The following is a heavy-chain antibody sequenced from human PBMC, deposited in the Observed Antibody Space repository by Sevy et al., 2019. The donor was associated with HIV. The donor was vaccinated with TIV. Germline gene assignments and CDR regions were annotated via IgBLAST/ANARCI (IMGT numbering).Heavy chain of an antibody. V-gene: IGHV3-23*01. Sequence: GGSLRLSCAASGFTLSSYATSWVRQAPGKGLEWVSSISISGADKYYADSVKGRFTISRDNSQNRLYLQMNSLRAEDTALYYCAKALVETEDKNEFDPWGQGTLVTVSS. J-gene: IGHJ5*02. CDR1: GFTLSSYA. CDR2: ISISGADK. CDR3: AKALVETEDKNEFDP. D-gene: IGHD2-8*02.